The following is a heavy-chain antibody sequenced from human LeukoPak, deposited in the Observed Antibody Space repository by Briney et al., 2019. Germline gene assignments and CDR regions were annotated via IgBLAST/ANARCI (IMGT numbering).Heavy chain of an antibody. CDR1: GYTFTTYG. V-gene: IGHV1-18*01. D-gene: IGHD3-10*01. CDR3: ARDRRSMFRGVNTLFDY. CDR2: ISGYNGNT. J-gene: IGHJ4*02. Sequence: ASVKVSCKASGYTFTTYGFSWVRQAPGQGLEWMGWISGYNGNTSYAQKLQGRVTMTTDTSTNTAYMELRSLRSDDTAVYYCARDRRSMFRGVNTLFDYWGQGTLVTVSS.